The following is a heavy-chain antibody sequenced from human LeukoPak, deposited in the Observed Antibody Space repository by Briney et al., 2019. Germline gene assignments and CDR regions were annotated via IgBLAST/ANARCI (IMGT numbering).Heavy chain of an antibody. J-gene: IGHJ4*02. D-gene: IGHD3-10*01. CDR2: IYSGVST. Sequence: GGSLTLSCAASEFTVSSNYMSWVRPAPGKGLEWVSVIYSGVSTYYADSVKGRFTISRDNSKNTLYLQMNSLRAEDTAVYYCARVSHYGYFDYWGQGTLVTVSS. CDR3: ARVSHYGYFDY. V-gene: IGHV3-66*02. CDR1: EFTVSSNY.